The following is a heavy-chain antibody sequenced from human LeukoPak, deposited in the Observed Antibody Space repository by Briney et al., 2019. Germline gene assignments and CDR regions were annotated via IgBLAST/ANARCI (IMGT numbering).Heavy chain of an antibody. J-gene: IGHJ4*02. CDR1: GFTFDDYA. CDR2: ISWNSGSI. CDR3: AKTPYLYFGSGSYQFAY. V-gene: IGHV3-9*01. D-gene: IGHD3-10*01. Sequence: GRSLRLSCAASGFTFDDYAMHWVRQAPGKGLEWVSGISWNSGSIGYADSVKGRFTISRDNSKNTLYLQMNSLRAEDTAVYYCAKTPYLYFGSGSYQFAYWGQGTLVTVSS.